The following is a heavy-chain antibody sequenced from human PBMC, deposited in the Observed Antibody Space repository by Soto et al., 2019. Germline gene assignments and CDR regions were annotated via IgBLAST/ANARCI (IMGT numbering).Heavy chain of an antibody. D-gene: IGHD4-17*01. CDR2: IKQDGSEK. CDR3: ARDLASTTIPNY. J-gene: IGHJ4*02. CDR1: GFTFSSYW. V-gene: IGHV3-7*04. Sequence: EVQLVESGGGLVQPGGSLRLSCVASGFTFSSYWMSWVRQAPGKGLEWVANIKQDGSEKYYVDSVKGRFTISRDNAKNSLYLQMNSLRAEDTAVYYCARDLASTTIPNYLGQGTLVTVSS.